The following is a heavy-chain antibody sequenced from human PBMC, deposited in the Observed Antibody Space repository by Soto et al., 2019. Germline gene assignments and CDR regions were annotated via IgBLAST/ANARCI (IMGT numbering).Heavy chain of an antibody. J-gene: IGHJ4*02. V-gene: IGHV1-3*01. CDR1: GYTFTNYA. CDR2: INAGNGNT. CDR3: ARSSGYYYLEY. D-gene: IGHD3-22*01. Sequence: QVQLVQSGAEVKKPGASVKVSRKASGYTFTNYAMHWVRQAPGQRLEWMGWINAGNGNTKYSQQFQGRXTXTXXTSASTAYMELSSLRSEDTAVYYCARSSGYYYLEYWGQGTLVTVSS.